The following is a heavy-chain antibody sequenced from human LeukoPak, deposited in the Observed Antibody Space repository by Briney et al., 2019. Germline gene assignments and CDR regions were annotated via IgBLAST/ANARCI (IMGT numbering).Heavy chain of an antibody. D-gene: IGHD5-12*01. CDR1: GGSISSYY. J-gene: IGHJ4*02. CDR2: IYYSGST. CDR3: ARGYSGYDRYFDY. Sequence: SETLSLTCTVSGGSISSYYWSWIRQPPGKGLEWIGYIYYSGSTNYNPSLKSRVTISVDTSKNQFSLKLGSVTAADTAVYYCARGYSGYDRYFDYWGQGTLVTVSS. V-gene: IGHV4-59*08.